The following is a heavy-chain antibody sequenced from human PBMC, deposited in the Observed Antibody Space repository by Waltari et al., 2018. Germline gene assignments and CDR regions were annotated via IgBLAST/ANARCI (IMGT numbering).Heavy chain of an antibody. J-gene: IGHJ2*01. CDR3: ASTNQSSSWYPMGYFDL. CDR1: GFSVRSNY. Sequence: EVQLVETGGGLIQPGGSLRLSCAASGFSVRSNYMSWVRQAPGKGLEGVEVIYSGGSTHYADSVKGRFTISRDNSKNTLYLQMNTLRAGDTAVYYCASTNQSSSWYPMGYFDLWGRGTLVTVSS. D-gene: IGHD6-13*01. V-gene: IGHV3-53*02. CDR2: IYSGGST.